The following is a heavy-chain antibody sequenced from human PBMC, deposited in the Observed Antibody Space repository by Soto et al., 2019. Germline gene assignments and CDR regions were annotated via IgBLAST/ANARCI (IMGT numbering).Heavy chain of an antibody. CDR3: GRDKATVGGYNSYHP. CDR2: IYHSGST. CDR1: GGSIRSSHW. Sequence: QVQLLESGPGLVKPSETLSLICTVSGGSIRSSHWWRWVRQPPGQGLVRIGEIYHSGSTNLDPSLKSRVTLSVDKSKNQFSLKLAAVAAADTAGYYCGRDKATVGGYNSYHPWGQGILVTVSS. D-gene: IGHD3-16*01. J-gene: IGHJ5*02. V-gene: IGHV4-4*02.